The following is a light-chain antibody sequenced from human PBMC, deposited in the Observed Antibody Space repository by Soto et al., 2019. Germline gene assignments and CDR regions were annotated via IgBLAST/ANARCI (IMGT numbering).Light chain of an antibody. CDR3: QQYGSSGT. Sequence: IVMTQSPATLSVSPVEIVTLSCRASQSVSSSYLAWYQQKPGQAPRLLIYGASSRATGIPDRFSGSGSGTDFTLTISRLEPEDFAVYYCQQYGSSGTFGQGTKVDIK. V-gene: IGKV3-20*01. CDR1: QSVSSSY. J-gene: IGKJ1*01. CDR2: GAS.